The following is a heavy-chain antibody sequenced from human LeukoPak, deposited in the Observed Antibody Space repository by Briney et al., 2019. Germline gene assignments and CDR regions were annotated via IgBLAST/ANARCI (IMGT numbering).Heavy chain of an antibody. CDR3: ARGGYSYYDY. J-gene: IGHJ4*02. V-gene: IGHV4-59*01. CDR1: GVSISDYY. CDR2: VYYSGNT. D-gene: IGHD5-18*01. Sequence: SETLSLTCTVSGVSISDYYWSWIGQPPGKGLEWIGHVYYSGNTNYNPSLKSRVTISKDTSKSQFSLKVTSVTAADTAVYYCARGGYSYYDYWGQGTLVTVSS.